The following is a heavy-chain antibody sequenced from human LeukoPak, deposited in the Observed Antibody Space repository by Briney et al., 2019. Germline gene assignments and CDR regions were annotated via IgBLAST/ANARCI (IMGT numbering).Heavy chain of an antibody. V-gene: IGHV4-59*01. CDR1: GGSISSYY. D-gene: IGHD5-12*01. CDR2: IYYSGST. CDR3: ARGESGYDPIDY. Sequence: SETLSLTCTVSGGSISSYYWSWIRQPPGKGLKWIGYIYYSGSTNYNPSLKSRVTISVDTSKNQFSLKLSSVTAADTAVYYCARGESGYDPIDYWGQGTLVTVSS. J-gene: IGHJ4*02.